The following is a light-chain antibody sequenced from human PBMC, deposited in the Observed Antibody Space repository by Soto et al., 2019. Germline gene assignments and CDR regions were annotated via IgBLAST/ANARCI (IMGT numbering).Light chain of an antibody. CDR2: AAS. V-gene: IGKV1-39*01. Sequence: DIQMTQSPSVMSASVGDRVTITCRASQSISSYLNWYQQKPGKAPKLLIYAASSLQSGVPSRFSGRGSGTDFTLTISSLQPEDFATYYCQQSYSTPITFGQGTRLEIK. J-gene: IGKJ5*01. CDR3: QQSYSTPIT. CDR1: QSISSY.